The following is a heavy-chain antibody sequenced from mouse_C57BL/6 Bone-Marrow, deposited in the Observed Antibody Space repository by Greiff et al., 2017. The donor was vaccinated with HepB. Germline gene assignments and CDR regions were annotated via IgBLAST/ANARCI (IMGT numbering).Heavy chain of an antibody. D-gene: IGHD1-1*01. CDR3: ARKGYYYGSSYAMDY. CDR1: GFSLTSYG. J-gene: IGHJ4*01. V-gene: IGHV2-2*01. CDR2: IWSGGST. Sequence: VKLVESGPGLVQPSQSLSITCTVSGFSLTSYGVHWVRQSPGKGLEWLGVIWSGGSTDYNAAFISRLSISKDNSTRQVFFKMNSLQADDTAIYYCARKGYYYGSSYAMDYWGQGTSVTVSS.